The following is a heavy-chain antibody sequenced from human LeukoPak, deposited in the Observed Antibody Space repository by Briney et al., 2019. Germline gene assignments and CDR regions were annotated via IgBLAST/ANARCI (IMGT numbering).Heavy chain of an antibody. Sequence: GGSLRLSCAASGFTFSTYGMHWVRQAPGKGLEWAAVISYDGSNEYYADSVKGRFTISRDNSKNTLYLQMSSLRAEDTAVYYCAKEFNRGLPDYWGQGTLVTVPS. CDR2: ISYDGSNE. CDR1: GFTFSTYG. J-gene: IGHJ4*02. D-gene: IGHD2-21*01. V-gene: IGHV3-30*18. CDR3: AKEFNRGLPDY.